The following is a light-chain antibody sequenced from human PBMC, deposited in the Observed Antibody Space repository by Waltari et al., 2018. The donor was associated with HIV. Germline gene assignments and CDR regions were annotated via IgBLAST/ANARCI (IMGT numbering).Light chain of an antibody. CDR3: SSYTTTSNVEL. V-gene: IGLV2-14*01. J-gene: IGLJ2*01. CDR2: EVS. Sequence: QSALTQPASVSGSPGRSITISCAGSSSDVGGSNFVSWSQQHPGKAPKLMVYEVSNRPSGVSNRFSGSKSGNTASLTISGLQAEDEAVYYCSSYTTTSNVELFGGGTKLTVL. CDR1: SSDVGGSNF.